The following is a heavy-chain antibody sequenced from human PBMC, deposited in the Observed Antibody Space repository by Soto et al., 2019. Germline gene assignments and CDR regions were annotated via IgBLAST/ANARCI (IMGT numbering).Heavy chain of an antibody. CDR3: AKDVGDYPYYYYSHGMDV. D-gene: IGHD4-17*01. CDR2: ISGSGGST. Sequence: GRSLRLSCAASGLTVSSYPMSWVRQAPGKGLEWVSAISGSGGSTYYADSVKGRFTISRDNSKNTLYLQMNSLRAEDTAVYYCAKDVGDYPYYYYSHGMDVWGQGTTVTVSS. CDR1: GLTVSSYP. V-gene: IGHV3-23*01. J-gene: IGHJ6*02.